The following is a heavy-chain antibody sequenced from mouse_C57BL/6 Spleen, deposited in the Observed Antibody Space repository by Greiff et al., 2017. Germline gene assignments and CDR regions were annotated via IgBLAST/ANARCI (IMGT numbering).Heavy chain of an antibody. D-gene: IGHD2-1*01. J-gene: IGHJ1*03. Sequence: LQESGPGLVQPSQSLSITCTVSGFSLTSYGVHWVRQSPGKGLEWLGVIWRGGSTDYNAAFMSRLSITKDNSKSQVFFKMNSLQADDTAIYYCAKNSYGNYEWYFDVWGTGTTVTVSS. CDR3: AKNSYGNYEWYFDV. CDR2: IWRGGST. V-gene: IGHV2-5*01. CDR1: GFSLTSYG.